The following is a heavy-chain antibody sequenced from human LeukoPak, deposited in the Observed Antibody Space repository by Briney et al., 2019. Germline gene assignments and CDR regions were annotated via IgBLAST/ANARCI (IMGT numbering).Heavy chain of an antibody. D-gene: IGHD2-2*01. V-gene: IGHV3-30-3*02. CDR1: GFTFSGYP. Sequence: GGSLRLSCAASGFTFSGYPIHWVRQAPGKGLEWVAVISYDGSNKYYADSVKGRFTISRDNAKNSLYLQMNSLRAENTALYYCAKDMGRVPAASDAFDIWGQGTMVTVSS. J-gene: IGHJ3*02. CDR3: AKDMGRVPAASDAFDI. CDR2: ISYDGSNK.